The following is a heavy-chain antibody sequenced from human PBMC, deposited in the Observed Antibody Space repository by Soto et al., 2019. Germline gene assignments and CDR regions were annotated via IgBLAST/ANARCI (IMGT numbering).Heavy chain of an antibody. Sequence: PSETLSLTCAVYGGSFSGYYWSWIRQPPGKGLEWIGEINHSGSTNYNPSLKSRVTISVDTSKNQFSLKLSSVTAADTAVYYCARDYYGSVRVGTTFDYWGQGTLVTVSS. CDR1: GGSFSGYY. V-gene: IGHV4-34*01. J-gene: IGHJ4*02. CDR2: INHSGST. D-gene: IGHD3-10*01. CDR3: ARDYYGSVRVGTTFDY.